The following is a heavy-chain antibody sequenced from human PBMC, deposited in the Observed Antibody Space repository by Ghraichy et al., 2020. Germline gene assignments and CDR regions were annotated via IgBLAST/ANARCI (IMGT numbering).Heavy chain of an antibody. D-gene: IGHD3-3*01. V-gene: IGHV3-23*01. CDR2: ILGSGETT. CDR1: GFTFNEFA. Sequence: GESLNISCAASGFTFNEFAMTWVRQAPGKGLEWVSGILGSGETTYYGESVKGRFTIYRDNSKNTVYLQMDSLRAEDTAVYYCAKERVRAYYYYGMDVWGQGTTVTVSS. J-gene: IGHJ6*02. CDR3: AKERVRAYYYYGMDV.